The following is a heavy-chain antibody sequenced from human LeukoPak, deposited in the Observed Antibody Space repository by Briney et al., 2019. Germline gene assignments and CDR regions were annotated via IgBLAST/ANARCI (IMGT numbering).Heavy chain of an antibody. CDR3: ARDGAATVSGYAFDI. D-gene: IGHD6-19*01. CDR2: FYYSGST. V-gene: IGHV4-59*01. CDR1: GGSISTYY. J-gene: IGHJ3*02. Sequence: PSETLSLTCTVSGGSISTYYWSWIRQPPGKGLEWIGCFYYSGSTNYNPSLRSRVTISVDTSKNQFSLQLSSVTAADTGVYYCARDGAATVSGYAFDIWGQGTMVTVSS.